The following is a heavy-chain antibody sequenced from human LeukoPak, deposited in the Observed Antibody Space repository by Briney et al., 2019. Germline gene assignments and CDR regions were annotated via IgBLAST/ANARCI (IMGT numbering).Heavy chain of an antibody. D-gene: IGHD3-3*02. V-gene: IGHV3-48*02. CDR1: GLSLSSYS. CDR3: ARGIFFDY. CDR2: ISSSSSSI. J-gene: IGHJ4*02. Sequence: PGGPLRLSCGASGLSLSSYSMNWVRQAPGKGLEWVSYISSSSSSIYYADSVKGRFTISRDNAKNSLYLQMSSLRDEDTAVYYCARGIFFDYWGQGTLVTVSS.